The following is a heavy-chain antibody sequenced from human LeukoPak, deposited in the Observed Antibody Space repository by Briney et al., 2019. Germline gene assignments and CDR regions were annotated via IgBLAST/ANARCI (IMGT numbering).Heavy chain of an antibody. CDR1: GFTFSSYS. J-gene: IGHJ4*02. D-gene: IGHD3-10*01. CDR3: ARDLKYYGSGGDQGYFDY. CDR2: ISSSSSYI. V-gene: IGHV3-21*01. Sequence: GGSLRLSCAASGFTFSSYSMNWVRQAPGKGLEWVSSISSSSSYIYYADSVKGRFTISRDNAKNSLYLQMNGLRAEDTAVYYCARDLKYYGSGGDQGYFDYWGQGTLVTVSS.